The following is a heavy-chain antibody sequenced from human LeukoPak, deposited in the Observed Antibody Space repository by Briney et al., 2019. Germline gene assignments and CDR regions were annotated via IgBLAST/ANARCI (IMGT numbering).Heavy chain of an antibody. D-gene: IGHD2/OR15-2a*01. CDR2: MNPNSGNT. V-gene: IGHV1-8*01. CDR3: ARKNSMSPYYYYGMDV. CDR1: GYTFTSYD. J-gene: IGHJ6*02. Sequence: ASVKVSCKASGYTFTSYDINWVRQATGQGLEWMGWMNPNSGNTGYAQKFQGRVTMTRNTSISTAYMELSRLRSEDTAVYYCARKNSMSPYYYYGMDVWGQGTTVTVAS.